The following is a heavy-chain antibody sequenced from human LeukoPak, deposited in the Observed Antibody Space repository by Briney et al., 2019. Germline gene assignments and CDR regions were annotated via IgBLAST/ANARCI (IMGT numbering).Heavy chain of an antibody. CDR1: GFTFDDYG. CDR3: AREAQGYSYGSYYFDY. CDR2: INWNSGST. J-gene: IGHJ4*02. D-gene: IGHD5-18*01. V-gene: IGHV3-20*04. Sequence: GGSLRLSCAASGFTFDDYGMSWVRQAPGKGLEWVSGINWNSGSTGYADSVKGRFTISRDNAKNSLYLQMNSLRAEDTALYYCAREAQGYSYGSYYFDYWGQGTLVTVSS.